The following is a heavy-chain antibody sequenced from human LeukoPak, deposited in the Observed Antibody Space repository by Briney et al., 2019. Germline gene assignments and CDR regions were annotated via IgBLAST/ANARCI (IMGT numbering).Heavy chain of an antibody. D-gene: IGHD3-22*01. V-gene: IGHV1-8*01. J-gene: IGHJ4*02. Sequence: RRASVKVSCKASGYTFTSYDINWVRQATGQGLEWMGWMNPNSGNTGYAQKFQGRVTMTRNTSISTAYMELSSLRSEDTAVYYCATYYYDSSGYYTPFDYWGQGTLVTVS. CDR1: GYTFTSYD. CDR2: MNPNSGNT. CDR3: ATYYYDSSGYYTPFDY.